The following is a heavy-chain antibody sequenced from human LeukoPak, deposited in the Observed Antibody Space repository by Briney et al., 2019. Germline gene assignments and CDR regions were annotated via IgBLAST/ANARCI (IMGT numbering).Heavy chain of an antibody. Sequence: PGGSLRLSCAASGFTFSSYAMSWVRQAPGKGLEWVSAISGSGGSTYYADSVKGRFTISRDNSKNTLYLQMNSLRPEDTAVYYCAKGVARFGYGALLDYWGQGTLVTVSS. CDR3: AKGVARFGYGALLDY. D-gene: IGHD4/OR15-4a*01. CDR2: ISGSGGST. V-gene: IGHV3-23*01. CDR1: GFTFSSYA. J-gene: IGHJ4*02.